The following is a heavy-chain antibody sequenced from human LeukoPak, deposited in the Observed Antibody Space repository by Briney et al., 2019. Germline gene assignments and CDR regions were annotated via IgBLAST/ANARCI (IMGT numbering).Heavy chain of an antibody. D-gene: IGHD1-1*01. V-gene: IGHV1-46*01. CDR1: GYTFTSYG. CDR2: INPSGGST. CDR3: ARDERLSGTFDY. Sequence: ASVKVSCTSSGYTFTSYGISWVRQAPGQGLEWMGIINPSGGSTSYAQKFQGRVTMTRDTYTSTVYMELSSLRSEDTAVYYCARDERLSGTFDYWGQGTLVTVSS. J-gene: IGHJ4*02.